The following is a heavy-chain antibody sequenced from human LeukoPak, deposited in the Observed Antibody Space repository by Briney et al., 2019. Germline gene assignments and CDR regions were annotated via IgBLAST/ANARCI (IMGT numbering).Heavy chain of an antibody. V-gene: IGHV4-34*01. CDR1: GGSISSYY. CDR3: ARLPTDLDYYDSSAGYFDY. D-gene: IGHD3-22*01. Sequence: PSETLSLTCTVSGGSISSYYWSWIRQPPGKGPEWIGEINHSGSLNYNPSLKSRVTISVDTSKNQFSLKLSSVTAADTAVYYCARLPTDLDYYDSSAGYFDYWGQGTLVTVSS. J-gene: IGHJ4*02. CDR2: INHSGSL.